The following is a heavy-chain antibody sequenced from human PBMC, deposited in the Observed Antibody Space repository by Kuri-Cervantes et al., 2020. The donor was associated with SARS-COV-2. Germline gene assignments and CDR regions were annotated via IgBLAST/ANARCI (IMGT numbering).Heavy chain of an antibody. V-gene: IGHV3-30-3*01. CDR1: GFTFSSYA. D-gene: IGHD2-15*01. J-gene: IGHJ6*02. CDR3: ARAFVVVVAAWRTGMDV. CDR2: ISYDGSNK. Sequence: LPHTCAASGFTFSSYAMHWVRQAPGMGLEWVAVISYDGSNKYYADSVKGRFTISRDNSKNTLYLQMNSLRAEDTAVYYCARAFVVVVAAWRTGMDVWGQGTTVTVSS.